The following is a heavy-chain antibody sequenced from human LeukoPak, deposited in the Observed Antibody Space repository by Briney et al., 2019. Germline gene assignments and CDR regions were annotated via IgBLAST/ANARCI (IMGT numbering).Heavy chain of an antibody. Sequence: GSLRLSCAASGFTFSSYWMHWVRQAPGKGLEWIGEINHSGSTNYNPSLKSRVTISVDTSKNQFSLKLSSVTAADTAVYYCAENFDYWGQGTLVTVSS. CDR3: AENFDY. J-gene: IGHJ4*02. V-gene: IGHV4-34*08. CDR1: GFTFSSYW. CDR2: INHSGST.